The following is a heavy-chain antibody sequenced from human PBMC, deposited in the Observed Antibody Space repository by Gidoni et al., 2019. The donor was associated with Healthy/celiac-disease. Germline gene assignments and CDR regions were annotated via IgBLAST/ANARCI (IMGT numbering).Heavy chain of an antibody. V-gene: IGHV3-23*01. D-gene: IGHD6-19*01. CDR3: AKDLKSSGWYDLYFDY. CDR1: GFPFRSYA. Sequence: EVQLLDSGGGLVQPGGSLRLPCAASGFPFRSYAMSWVRQAPGKGLEWVSAISGSGGSTYYADSVKGRFTISRDNSKNTLYLQMNSLRAEDTAVYYCAKDLKSSGWYDLYFDYWGQGTLVTVSS. J-gene: IGHJ4*02. CDR2: ISGSGGST.